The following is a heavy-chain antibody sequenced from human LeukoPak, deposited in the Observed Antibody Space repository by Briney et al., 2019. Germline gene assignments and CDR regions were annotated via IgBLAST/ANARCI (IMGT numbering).Heavy chain of an antibody. CDR2: IYPGDSDT. CDR1: GYSFTSYW. D-gene: IGHD3-10*01. CDR3: ALGDITMVRGVMQRGYFDY. J-gene: IGHJ4*02. V-gene: IGHV5-51*01. Sequence: GESLKISGKGSGYSFTSYWIGWVRQMPGKGLEWMGIIYPGDSDTRYSPSFQGQVTISADKSISTAYLQWSSLKASDTAMYYCALGDITMVRGVMQRGYFDYWGQGTLVTVSS.